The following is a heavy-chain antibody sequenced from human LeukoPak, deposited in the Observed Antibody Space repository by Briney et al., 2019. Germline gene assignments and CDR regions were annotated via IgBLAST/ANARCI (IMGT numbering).Heavy chain of an antibody. V-gene: IGHV3-48*04. CDR1: GFTFSSHA. CDR2: ISTDSLTI. Sequence: GGSLRLSCAASGFTFSSHAMNWVRQAPGKGLEWISSISTDSLTIKYADFVSGQFTIFRDNAKNSLYLQMNRLRAEDTAVYYCASENYYDSSGYYFWGQGTLVTVSS. J-gene: IGHJ4*02. D-gene: IGHD3-22*01. CDR3: ASENYYDSSGYYF.